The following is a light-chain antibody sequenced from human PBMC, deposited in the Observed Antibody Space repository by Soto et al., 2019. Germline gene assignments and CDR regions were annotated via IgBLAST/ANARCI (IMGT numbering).Light chain of an antibody. V-gene: IGKV1-12*01. Sequence: DIQMTQAPSSISASVGDRVTITCRASQPISSWLAWYQQVPGQAPYLLIYPASTLQSGVPSRFSGSGSGTDFTLTINSLQPEDFATYYCQQGYNFPRAFGQGTRVEI. CDR3: QQGYNFPRA. J-gene: IGKJ1*01. CDR2: PAS. CDR1: QPISSW.